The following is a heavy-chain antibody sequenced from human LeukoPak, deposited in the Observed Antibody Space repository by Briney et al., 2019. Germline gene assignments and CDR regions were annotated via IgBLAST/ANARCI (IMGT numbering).Heavy chain of an antibody. Sequence: SETLSLTCTVSGGSISSSSYYWGWIRQPPGKGLEWIGSIYYSGSTYYNPSLKSRVTISVDTSKNQFSLKLSSVTAADTAVYYCARVLSMVTPPGWFDPWGQGTLVTVSS. J-gene: IGHJ5*02. D-gene: IGHD4-23*01. CDR2: IYYSGST. V-gene: IGHV4-39*07. CDR3: ARVLSMVTPPGWFDP. CDR1: GGSISSSSYY.